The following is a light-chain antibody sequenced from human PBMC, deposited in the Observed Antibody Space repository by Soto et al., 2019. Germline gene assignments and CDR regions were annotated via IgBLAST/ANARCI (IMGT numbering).Light chain of an antibody. CDR1: QTISSY. V-gene: IGKV1-39*01. J-gene: IGKJ2*01. CDR3: QQCHGIPYT. Sequence: DIQMTQSPPSLSASVGDRVTITCRASQTISSYLNWYQQKPGKAPKLLIYAASTLQSGVPSRFSGSGSGTDFTLTISSLQPEDFATYYCQQCHGIPYTFGQGTKLESK. CDR2: AAS.